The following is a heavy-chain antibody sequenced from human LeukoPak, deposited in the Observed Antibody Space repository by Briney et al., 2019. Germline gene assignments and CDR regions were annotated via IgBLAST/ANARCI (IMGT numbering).Heavy chain of an antibody. CDR3: ARDGYSGNDGI. J-gene: IGHJ4*02. D-gene: IGHD5-12*01. V-gene: IGHV4-61*02. CDR1: GGSISSGSYY. CDR2: IYTSRST. Sequence: PSETLSLTCTVSGGSISSGSYYWSWIRQPAGKGLEWIGRIYTSRSTNYNPSLKSRVTISVDTSKNQFSLKLSSVTAADTAVYYCARDGYSGNDGIWGQGTLVTVSS.